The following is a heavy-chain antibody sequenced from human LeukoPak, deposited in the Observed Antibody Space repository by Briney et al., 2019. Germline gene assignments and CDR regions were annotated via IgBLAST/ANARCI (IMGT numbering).Heavy chain of an antibody. CDR1: GGSFSGYY. Sequence: SETLSLTCAVYGGSFSGYYWSWIRQPPGKGLEWIGEINHRGSTNYNPSLKSRVTISVDTSKNQFSLKLSSVTAADTAVYYCARQGSGNYLSPVNYWGQGTLVTVSS. J-gene: IGHJ4*02. D-gene: IGHD1-26*01. CDR2: INHRGST. V-gene: IGHV4-34*01. CDR3: ARQGSGNYLSPVNY.